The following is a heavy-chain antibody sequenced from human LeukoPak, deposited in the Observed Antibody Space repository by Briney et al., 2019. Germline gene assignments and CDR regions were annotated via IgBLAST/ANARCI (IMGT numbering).Heavy chain of an antibody. CDR1: GFTFSSYA. CDR2: IGGSGSNT. D-gene: IGHD5-24*01. CDR3: AKRMATISGIPQYYFDY. V-gene: IGHV3-23*01. J-gene: IGHJ4*02. Sequence: PGGSLRLSCAASGFTFSSYAMSWVRQAPGKGLEWVSGIGGSGSNTNYADSVKGRFTISRDNSKNTLYLQMKSLRAEDTAVYYCAKRMATISGIPQYYFDYWGQGTLVTVSS.